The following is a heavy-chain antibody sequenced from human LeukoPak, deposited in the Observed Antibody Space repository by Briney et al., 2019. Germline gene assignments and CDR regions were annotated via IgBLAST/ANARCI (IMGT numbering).Heavy chain of an antibody. CDR1: GFTFSSYS. D-gene: IGHD3-10*01. CDR2: ISSSSSYI. Sequence: GGSLRLSCAASGFTFSSYSMNWVRQAPGKGLEWVSSISSSSSYIYYADSVKGRFTISRDNAKNSLYLQMNSLRAEDTAVYYCARSLPYNYYGSGSYYTAIDYWAREPWSPSPQ. CDR3: ARSLPYNYYGSGSYYTAIDY. V-gene: IGHV3-21*01. J-gene: IGHJ4*02.